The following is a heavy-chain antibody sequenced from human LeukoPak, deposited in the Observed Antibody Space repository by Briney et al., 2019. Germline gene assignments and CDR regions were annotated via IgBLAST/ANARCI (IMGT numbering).Heavy chain of an antibody. D-gene: IGHD1-1*01. V-gene: IGHV1-2*02. CDR2: INPNSGGT. CDR3: ARDNHNWNPLGAVWEYYMDV. J-gene: IGHJ6*03. CDR1: GYSFTGYY. Sequence: ASVKVSCKASGYSFTGYYMHWVRQAPGQWLEWMGWINPNSGGTNYAQKFQGRVTMTRDTSISTAYMELSRLRSDDTAVYYCARDNHNWNPLGAVWEYYMDVWGKGTTVTISS.